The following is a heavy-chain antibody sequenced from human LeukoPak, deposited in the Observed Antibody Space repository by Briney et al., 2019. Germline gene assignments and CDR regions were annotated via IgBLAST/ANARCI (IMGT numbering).Heavy chain of an antibody. CDR2: ININHGGT. D-gene: IGHD3-9*01. CDR1: GYAFTDGY. Sequence: ASVTLSLKAAGYAFTDGYKYWIWHRPAPGIGLKGLININHGGTNYAQKFYARVTITMDTSISKDYMELNRLRSDDTATFYCARSRHIVTGENFDFWGEGTVVSVFS. CDR3: ARSRHIVTGENFDF. J-gene: IGHJ4*02. V-gene: IGHV1-2*02.